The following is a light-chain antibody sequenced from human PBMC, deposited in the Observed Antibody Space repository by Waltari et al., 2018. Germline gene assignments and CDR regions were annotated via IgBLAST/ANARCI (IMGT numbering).Light chain of an antibody. J-gene: IGLJ3*02. CDR3: GADQGTGGDFGFV. CDR1: SGYSDYR. V-gene: IGLV9-49*01. CDR2: VGAGGPAG. Sequence: QPVLTQSPSASASLGASVTLTCTLSSGYSDYRVDWFQQRPGKGPRFVMRVGAGGPAGSQGGGSPDRFSFSGSGLSRHLIIRNGQEEDGSDYYCGADQGTGGDFGFVFGGGTRLTVL.